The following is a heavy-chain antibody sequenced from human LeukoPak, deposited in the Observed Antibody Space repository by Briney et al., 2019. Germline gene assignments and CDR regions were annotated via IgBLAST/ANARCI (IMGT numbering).Heavy chain of an antibody. J-gene: IGHJ5*02. CDR2: IYYSGST. CDR3: AETKRGDWFDH. V-gene: IGHV4-59*01. D-gene: IGHD3-16*01. Sequence: GLEWICYIYYSGSTNYNPSLKSRVTISVDTSKNQFSLKLSSVTAADTAVYYCAETKRGDWFDHWGQGTLVTVSS.